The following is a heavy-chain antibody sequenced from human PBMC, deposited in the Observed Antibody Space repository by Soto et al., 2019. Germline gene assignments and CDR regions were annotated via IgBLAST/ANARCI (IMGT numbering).Heavy chain of an antibody. D-gene: IGHD3-22*01. Sequence: PGESLKISCKGSGYSFTSYWIAWVRQMPGKGLEWMGIIYPGDSDTRYSPSFQCQVTISADKSISTAYLQWSSLKASDTAMYYCARLAGYYDSSGPDASDYWGQGTLVTVSS. CDR3: ARLAGYYDSSGPDASDY. J-gene: IGHJ4*02. V-gene: IGHV5-51*01. CDR2: IYPGDSDT. CDR1: GYSFTSYW.